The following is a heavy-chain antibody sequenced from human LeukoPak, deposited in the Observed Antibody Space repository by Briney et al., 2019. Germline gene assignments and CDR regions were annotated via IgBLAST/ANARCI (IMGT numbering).Heavy chain of an antibody. D-gene: IGHD3-10*01. CDR2: INHSGST. V-gene: IGHV4-34*01. J-gene: IGHJ5*02. CDR1: GGSFSGYY. CDR3: ARRRPYYYGSGSYIFDP. Sequence: SETLSLTCAVYGGSFSGYYWSWIRQPPGKGLEWIGEINHSGSTNYNPSLKSRVTISVDTSKNQFSLKLSSVTAADTAVYYCARRRPYYYGSGSYIFDPWGQGTLVTVSS.